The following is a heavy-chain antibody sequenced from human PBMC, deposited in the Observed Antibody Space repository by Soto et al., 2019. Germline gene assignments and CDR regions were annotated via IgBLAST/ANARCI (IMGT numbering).Heavy chain of an antibody. CDR3: ARDKITGLFDY. D-gene: IGHD2-8*02. J-gene: IGHJ4*02. CDR2: IYYSGST. V-gene: IGHV4-31*03. Sequence: SETLSLTCTVSGGSISSGDYYRSWIRQHPGKGLEWIGYIYYSGSTYYNPSLRSRVTISVDTSKNQFSLKLTSVTAADTAVYYCARDKITGLFDYWGQGTLVTVSS. CDR1: GGSISSGDYY.